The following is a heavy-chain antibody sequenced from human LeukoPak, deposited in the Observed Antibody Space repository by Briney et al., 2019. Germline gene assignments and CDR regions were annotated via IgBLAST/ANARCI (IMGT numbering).Heavy chain of an antibody. Sequence: PSQTLSLTCTVSGGSISSGDYYWSWIRQPPGTGLEWIGYIYYSGSTYYNPSLKSRVTISVDTSKNQFSLKLSSVTAADTAVYYCARDRCSSTSCYHNSYYDFWSGYSNYYYGMDVWGQGTTVTVSS. D-gene: IGHD3-3*01. CDR1: GGSISSGDYY. CDR2: IYYSGST. V-gene: IGHV4-30-4*01. J-gene: IGHJ6*02. CDR3: ARDRCSSTSCYHNSYYDFWSGYSNYYYGMDV.